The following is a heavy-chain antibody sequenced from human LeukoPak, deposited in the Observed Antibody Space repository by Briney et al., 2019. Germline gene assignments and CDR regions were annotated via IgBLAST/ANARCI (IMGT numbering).Heavy chain of an antibody. Sequence: GASVKVSCKASGYTFTGYYMHWVRQAPGQGLEWMGWINPNSGGTNYAQKFQGRVTMTRDMSTSTVYMELSSLRSEDTAVYYCARGGGYYDSSGYFDYWGQGTLVTVSS. D-gene: IGHD3-22*01. J-gene: IGHJ4*02. CDR3: ARGGGYYDSSGYFDY. CDR2: INPNSGGT. CDR1: GYTFTGYY. V-gene: IGHV1-2*02.